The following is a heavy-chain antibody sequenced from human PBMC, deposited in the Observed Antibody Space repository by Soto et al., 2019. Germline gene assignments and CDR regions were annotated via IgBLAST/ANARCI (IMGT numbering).Heavy chain of an antibody. V-gene: IGHV4-28*01. CDR2: IYYSGST. Sequence: SETMSLTWAVCAYSLSSRNWWGWMRHPPRKGLAWLGYIYYSGSTYYSPSIKSRVSLSVDTSRNQFSLKLSSVTAMATAVYYCGRKPPGGAFDIWGQGTMVTVSS. D-gene: IGHD2-15*01. CDR1: AYSLSSRNW. J-gene: IGHJ3*02. CDR3: GRKPPGGAFDI.